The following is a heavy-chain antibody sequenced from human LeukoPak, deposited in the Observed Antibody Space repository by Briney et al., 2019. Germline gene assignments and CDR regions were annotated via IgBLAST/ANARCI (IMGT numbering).Heavy chain of an antibody. V-gene: IGHV7-4-1*02. CDR2: INTKTGNP. CDR1: GYSFTNYA. Sequence: GASVKVSCKASGYSFTNYAMNWVRQAPGQGLEWMGWINTKTGNPTYAQGFTRRFVFSLDTSVSTAYLQISSLKAEDTAVYYCARVRYYYDSSGYCYFDYWGQGTLVTVSS. J-gene: IGHJ4*02. D-gene: IGHD3-22*01. CDR3: ARVRYYYDSSGYCYFDY.